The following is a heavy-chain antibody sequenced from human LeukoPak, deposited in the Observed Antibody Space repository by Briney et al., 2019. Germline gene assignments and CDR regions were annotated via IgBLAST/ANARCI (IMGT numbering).Heavy chain of an antibody. CDR2: ISSSGSTI. D-gene: IGHD3-22*01. Sequence: GGSLRLSCAASGFTFSSYDINWVRQAPGRGLEWVSYISSSGSTIYYADSVKGRFTISRDNAKNSLYLQMNSLRAEDTALYYCARDPYDSSGRNWGQGTLVTVSS. V-gene: IGHV3-48*03. CDR1: GFTFSSYD. CDR3: ARDPYDSSGRN. J-gene: IGHJ4*02.